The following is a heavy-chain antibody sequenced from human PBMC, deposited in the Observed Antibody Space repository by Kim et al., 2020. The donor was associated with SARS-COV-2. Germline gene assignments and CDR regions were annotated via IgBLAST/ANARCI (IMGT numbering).Heavy chain of an antibody. CDR3: AKDPRGYSYVDNWFDP. J-gene: IGHJ5*02. V-gene: IGHV3-23*01. CDR2: ISGSGGST. CDR1: GFTFSSYA. D-gene: IGHD5-18*01. Sequence: GGSLRLSCAASGFTFSSYAMSWVRQAPGKGLEWVSAISGSGGSTYYADSVKGRFTISRDNSKNTLYLQMNSLRAEDTAVYYCAKDPRGYSYVDNWFDPWGQGTLVTVSS.